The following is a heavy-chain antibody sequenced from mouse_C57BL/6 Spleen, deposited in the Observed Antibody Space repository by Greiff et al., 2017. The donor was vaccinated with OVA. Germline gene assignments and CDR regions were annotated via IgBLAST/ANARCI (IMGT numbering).Heavy chain of an antibody. Sequence: VQLKESGPELVKPGASVKISCKASGYSFTGYYMHWVKQSSEKSLEWIGEINPSTGGTSYNQKFKGKATFTVDKSSSTAYMQLKSLTSEGSAVYYCARGSYYGGRDWYFDDWGTGTTVTVSS. CDR2: INPSTGGT. V-gene: IGHV1-43*01. D-gene: IGHD1-1*01. J-gene: IGHJ1*03. CDR1: GYSFTGYY. CDR3: ARGSYYGGRDWYFDD.